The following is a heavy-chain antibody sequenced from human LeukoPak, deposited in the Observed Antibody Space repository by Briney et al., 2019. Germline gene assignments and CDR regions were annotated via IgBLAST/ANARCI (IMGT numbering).Heavy chain of an antibody. D-gene: IGHD6-19*01. Sequence: GGSLRLSCAASGFTFDDYAMHWVRQAPGKGLEWVSLISGDGGSTYYADSVKGRFTISRDSSKNSLYLQMNSLRTEDTALYYCAKDTSGWHPYDAFDIWGQGTMVTVSS. J-gene: IGHJ3*02. V-gene: IGHV3-43*02. CDR1: GFTFDDYA. CDR3: AKDTSGWHPYDAFDI. CDR2: ISGDGGST.